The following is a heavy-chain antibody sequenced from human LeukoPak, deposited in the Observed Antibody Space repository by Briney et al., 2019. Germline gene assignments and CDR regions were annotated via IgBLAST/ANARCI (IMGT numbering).Heavy chain of an antibody. CDR1: GSAFSDLA. Sequence: ASVKVSCKVSGSAFSDLAMQWVRQVPGKGLEWMGGLDRESGETLYSDKFQGRVTMAQEPSTDTAYMDLTSLTSEDTAVYYCATGHSTGYHYWFDPWGQGTLVTVSS. V-gene: IGHV1-24*01. CDR2: LDRESGET. CDR3: ATGHSTGYHYWFDP. J-gene: IGHJ5*02. D-gene: IGHD2-2*03.